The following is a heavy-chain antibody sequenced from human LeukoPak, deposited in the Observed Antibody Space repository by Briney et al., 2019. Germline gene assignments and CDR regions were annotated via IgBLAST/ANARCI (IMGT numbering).Heavy chain of an antibody. CDR2: INHGGST. J-gene: IGHJ6*03. V-gene: IGHV4-34*01. Sequence: SETLSLTCAVYGGSLSAHYWTWIRQPPGKGLEWIGEINHGGSTNYNPSLKSRVTISVDTSKNQFSLKLSSVTAADTAVYYCARGVLLWFGVAYYYYMDVWGKGTTVTVSS. CDR1: GGSLSAHY. D-gene: IGHD3-10*01. CDR3: ARGVLLWFGVAYYYYMDV.